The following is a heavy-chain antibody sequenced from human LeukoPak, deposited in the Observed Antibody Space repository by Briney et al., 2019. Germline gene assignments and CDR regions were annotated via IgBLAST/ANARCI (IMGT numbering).Heavy chain of an antibody. J-gene: IGHJ4*02. V-gene: IGHV3-21*01. Sequence: PGGSLRLSCAASGFALRTYSMYWVRQAPGKGLEWVSSISSSSTYIYYADSVKGRVTISRDNAKNSLYLQMNSLRAEDTAVYYCARVLSGCETTRCELDYWGQGTLVTVSS. CDR1: GFALRTYS. D-gene: IGHD1-26*01. CDR2: ISSSSTYI. CDR3: ARVLSGCETTRCELDY.